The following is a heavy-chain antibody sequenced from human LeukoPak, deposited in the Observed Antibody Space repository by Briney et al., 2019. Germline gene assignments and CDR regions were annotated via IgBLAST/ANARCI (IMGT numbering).Heavy chain of an antibody. J-gene: IGHJ4*02. Sequence: GGSLRLPCAASGFTFSTYWMHWVRQAPGKGLVWLSRISSDGSSTNYADSVKGRFTISRDNAKNTLYLQMNSLRAEDTAVYYCARDYGEGGYYFDYWGQGTLVTVSS. V-gene: IGHV3-74*01. CDR2: ISSDGSST. CDR3: ARDYGEGGYYFDY. CDR1: GFTFSTYW. D-gene: IGHD4-17*01.